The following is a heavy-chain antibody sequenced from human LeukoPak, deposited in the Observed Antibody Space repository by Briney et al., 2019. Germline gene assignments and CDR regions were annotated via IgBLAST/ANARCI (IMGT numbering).Heavy chain of an antibody. CDR2: IYYSGST. V-gene: IGHV4-39*07. J-gene: IGHJ4*02. CDR3: ARLGDSSGYYAFDY. D-gene: IGHD3-22*01. Sequence: SETLSLTCTVSGGSISSTSYYWGWIRQPPGKGLEWIGSIYYSGSTYYNPSLKSRVTISLDTSKDQFSLKLSSVTAADTAVYYCARLGDSSGYYAFDYWGQGTLVTVSS. CDR1: GGSISSTSYY.